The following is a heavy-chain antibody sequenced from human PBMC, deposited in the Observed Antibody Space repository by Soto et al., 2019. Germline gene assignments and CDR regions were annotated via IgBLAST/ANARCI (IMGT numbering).Heavy chain of an antibody. J-gene: IGHJ4*02. CDR1: GFTFGDYA. Sequence: GGSLRLSCSASGFTFGDYAMSWVRQAPGKGLEWVGFTRSQAYSGATDYAASVQGRFTISRDDSKSIAYLQMNILKTEDTAVYYCTRGRQDFDYWGQGTVVTVSS. CDR3: TRGRQDFDY. CDR2: TRSQAYSGAT. V-gene: IGHV3-49*04.